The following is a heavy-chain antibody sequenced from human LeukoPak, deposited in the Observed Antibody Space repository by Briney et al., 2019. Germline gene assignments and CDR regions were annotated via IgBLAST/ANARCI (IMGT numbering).Heavy chain of an antibody. CDR2: ISSSSSYI. CDR1: GFTFSSYS. V-gene: IGHV3-21*01. J-gene: IGHJ4*02. Sequence: GGSLRLSCAASGFTFSSYSMNWVRQAPGKGLEWVSSISSSSSYIYYADSVKGRFTISRDNAKNSLYLQMNSLRAGDTAVYYCARIGRYDFWSGYQKKFDYWGQGTLVTVSS. CDR3: ARIGRYDFWSGYQKKFDY. D-gene: IGHD3-3*01.